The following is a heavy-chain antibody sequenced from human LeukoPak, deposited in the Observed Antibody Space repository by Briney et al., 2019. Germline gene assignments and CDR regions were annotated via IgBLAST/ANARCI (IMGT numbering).Heavy chain of an antibody. Sequence: PSETLSLTCAVYGGSFSGYYWGWIRQPPGKGLEWIGYIYYSGSTNYNPSLKSRVTISVDTSKNQFSLKLSSVTAADTAVYYCARHGPYHDAFDIWGQGTMVTVSS. CDR3: ARHGPYHDAFDI. CDR1: GGSFSGYY. V-gene: IGHV4-59*08. J-gene: IGHJ3*02. CDR2: IYYSGST. D-gene: IGHD3-16*01.